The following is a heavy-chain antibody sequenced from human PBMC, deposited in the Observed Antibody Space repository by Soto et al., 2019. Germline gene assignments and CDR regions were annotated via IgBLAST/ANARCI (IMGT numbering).Heavy chain of an antibody. Sequence: QVQLQQWGAGLLKPSETLSLTCAVYGGSFSGYYWSWIRQPPGKGLEWIGEINHSGSTNYNPSLKSRVTISVDTSKNQFSLKLSSVTAADTAVYYCARTMVRGGLYYFDYWGQGTLVTVSS. CDR1: GGSFSGYY. V-gene: IGHV4-34*01. J-gene: IGHJ4*02. CDR3: ARTMVRGGLYYFDY. D-gene: IGHD3-10*01. CDR2: INHSGST.